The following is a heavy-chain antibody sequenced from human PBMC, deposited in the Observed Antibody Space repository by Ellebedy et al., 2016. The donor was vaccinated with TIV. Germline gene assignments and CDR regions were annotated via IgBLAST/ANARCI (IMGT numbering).Heavy chain of an antibody. CDR1: GFTFSSYG. CDR3: ANVPGHLPNGYDY. D-gene: IGHD2-2*03. V-gene: IGHV3-30*18. J-gene: IGHJ4*02. CDR2: ISYDGSNK. Sequence: GESLKISXAASGFTFSSYGMHWVRQAPGKGLEWVAVISYDGSNKYYADSVKGRFTISRDNSKNTLYLQMNSLRAEDTAVYYCANVPGHLPNGYDYWGQGTLVTVSS.